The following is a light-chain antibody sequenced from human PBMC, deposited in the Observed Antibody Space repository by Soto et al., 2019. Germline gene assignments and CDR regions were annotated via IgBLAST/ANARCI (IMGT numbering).Light chain of an antibody. CDR1: SSDVGGYDY. Sequence: QSALTQSASVSGSPGQSITIPCTGTSSDVGGYDYVSWYQQHPGKVPKLIIYEVIKRPSGVSNRFSGSKSGNTASLTISGLQAEDEADYYCSSYTTSSTLVFGGGTKLTVL. J-gene: IGLJ3*02. CDR3: SSYTTSSTLV. CDR2: EVI. V-gene: IGLV2-14*01.